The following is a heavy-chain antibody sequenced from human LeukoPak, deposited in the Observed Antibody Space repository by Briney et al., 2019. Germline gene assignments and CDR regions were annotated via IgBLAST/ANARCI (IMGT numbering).Heavy chain of an antibody. J-gene: IGHJ6*02. CDR1: GYTFTSYD. D-gene: IGHD3-3*01. CDR3: ARGPGARLRFLEWLLDMDV. V-gene: IGHV1-8*01. Sequence: GASVKVSCKASGYTFTSYDINWVRRATGQGLEWMGWMNPNSGNTGYAQKFQGRVTMTRNTSISTAYMELSSLRSEDTAVYYCARGPGARLRFLEWLLDMDVWGQGTTVTVSS. CDR2: MNPNSGNT.